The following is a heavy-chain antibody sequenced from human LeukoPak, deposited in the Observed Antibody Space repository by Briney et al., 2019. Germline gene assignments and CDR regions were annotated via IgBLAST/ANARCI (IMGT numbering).Heavy chain of an antibody. CDR3: AKDQGVSSSWYDGLYYYYLDV. CDR1: GFTISSYA. Sequence: GGSLTLTCAASGFTISSYAMRWLRQAPGQGLEGVSAIRGSGGSTDYADSGKGRFTISRDNYKNSLYLQMQTLRDEDTSDYYSAKDQGVSSSWYDGLYYYYLDVWGKGTTVTVSS. V-gene: IGHV3-23*01. D-gene: IGHD6-13*01. J-gene: IGHJ6*03. CDR2: IRGSGGST.